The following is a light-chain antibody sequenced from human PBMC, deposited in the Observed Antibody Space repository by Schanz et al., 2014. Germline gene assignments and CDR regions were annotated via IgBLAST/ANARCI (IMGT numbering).Light chain of an antibody. CDR1: SSNIGAGYD. CDR3: SSHSLTSILV. V-gene: IGLV1-40*01. CDR2: EVT. Sequence: QSVLTQPPSVSGAPGQRVTISCSGSSSNIGAGYDVHWYQQLPGTAPKLMIYEVTKRPSGVPDRFSGSKSGNTASLTISGLQADDEADYYCSSHSLTSILVFGGGTKLTVL. J-gene: IGLJ2*01.